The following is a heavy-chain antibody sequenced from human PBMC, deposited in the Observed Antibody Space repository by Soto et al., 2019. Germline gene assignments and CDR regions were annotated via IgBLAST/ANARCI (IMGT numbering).Heavy chain of an antibody. CDR2: IYHSGST. CDR3: ARSDYVWGSYRLSFDY. V-gene: IGHV4-30-2*01. D-gene: IGHD3-16*02. J-gene: IGHJ4*02. CDR1: GGSISRGGYS. Sequence: SETPSLTCAVSGGSISRGGYSWSWSRQPPGKGLEWIGYIYHSGSTYYNPSLKSRVTISVDTSKNQFSLKLSSVTAADTAVYYCARSDYVWGSYRLSFDYWGQGALVTVSS.